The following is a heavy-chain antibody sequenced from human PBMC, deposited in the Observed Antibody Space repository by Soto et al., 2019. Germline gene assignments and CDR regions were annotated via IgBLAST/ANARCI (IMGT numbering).Heavy chain of an antibody. D-gene: IGHD4-17*01. J-gene: IGHJ5*02. CDR1: GYSFTSYW. Sequence: GESLKISCKGSGYSFTSYWIGWVRQMPGKGLERMGIIYPGDSDTRYSPSFQGQVTISADKSITTAYLQWSSLQASDTAIYYCARHVGKMTTMTPRWFDPWGQGTLVTVSS. CDR2: IYPGDSDT. V-gene: IGHV5-51*01. CDR3: ARHVGKMTTMTPRWFDP.